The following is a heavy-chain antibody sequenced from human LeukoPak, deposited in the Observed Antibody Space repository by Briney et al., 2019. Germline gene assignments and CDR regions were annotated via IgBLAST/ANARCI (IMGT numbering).Heavy chain of an antibody. J-gene: IGHJ4*02. CDR2: ISGSGAGT. V-gene: IGHV3-23*01. D-gene: IGHD2-2*02. CDR3: AKGPYCSSSSCYTGGTGYYFDY. CDR1: GFTFSNYV. Sequence: ESGGSLRLSCVAAGFTFSNYVMSWVRQAPGKGLEWVSSISGSGAGTYYADSVKGRFTISRDNSKKTLYLQMNSLRAEDTAVYYCAKGPYCSSSSCYTGGTGYYFDYWGQGTLVTVSS.